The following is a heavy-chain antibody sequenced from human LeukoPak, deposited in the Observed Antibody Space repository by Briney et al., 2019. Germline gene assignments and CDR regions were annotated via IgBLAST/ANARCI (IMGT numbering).Heavy chain of an antibody. J-gene: IGHJ1*01. CDR3: AFPVRFPGH. CDR1: GFTFTDYY. CDR2: ISGSGGDE. V-gene: IGHV3-11*01. Sequence: GGSLRLSCVVSGFTFTDYYMSWIRQAPGKGLEWVSYISGSGGDEQYADSVRGRFIISRDNDKDSLYLQMNSLRAEDTAVYYCAFPVRFPGHWGQGTLVTVST. D-gene: IGHD3-10*01.